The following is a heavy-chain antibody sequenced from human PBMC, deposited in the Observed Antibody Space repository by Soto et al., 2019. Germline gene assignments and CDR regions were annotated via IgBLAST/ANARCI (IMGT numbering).Heavy chain of an antibody. Sequence: QVQLVQSGAEVKKPGSSVKVSCKASGGTFSSYTISWVRQAPGQGLEWMGRIIPILGIANYAQKFQGRVTITADKSTSTAYMELSSLRSEDTAVYYCASGDMAWMDAFDIWGQGTMVTVSS. CDR1: GGTFSSYT. CDR2: IIPILGIA. CDR3: ASGDMAWMDAFDI. J-gene: IGHJ3*02. D-gene: IGHD2-2*03. V-gene: IGHV1-69*02.